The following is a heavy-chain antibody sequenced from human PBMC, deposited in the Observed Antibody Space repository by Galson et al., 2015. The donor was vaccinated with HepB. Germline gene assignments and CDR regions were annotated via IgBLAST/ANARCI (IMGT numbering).Heavy chain of an antibody. CDR1: GYTFPAHY. V-gene: IGHV1-2*02. CDR2: INPKSGGT. D-gene: IGHD6-13*01. Sequence: SVKVSCKASGYTFPAHYMHWVRQAPGQGLEWMGWINPKSGGTNYAQKFQGRVTMTRDTSINTAYMEVSRLRSDDTAVFYCVRGTSSSTWYSPLSAYDYWGQGTLVTVSS. J-gene: IGHJ4*02. CDR3: VRGTSSSTWYSPLSAYDY.